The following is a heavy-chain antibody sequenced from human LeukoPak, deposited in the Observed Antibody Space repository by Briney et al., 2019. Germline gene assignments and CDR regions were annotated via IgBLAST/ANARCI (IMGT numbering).Heavy chain of an antibody. D-gene: IGHD2-15*01. CDR1: GLTFSTYS. CDR3: ARATQTGFDP. CDR2: ISSDSGAR. Sequence: PGGSLKLSCGASGLTFSTYSMNWVRQAPGKGLEWVSYISSDSGARYYAPSVKGRFTISRDNAKNSLFLQMNRPTAHDTAVYYCARATQTGFDPWGQGTLVTVSS. V-gene: IGHV3-48*01. J-gene: IGHJ5*02.